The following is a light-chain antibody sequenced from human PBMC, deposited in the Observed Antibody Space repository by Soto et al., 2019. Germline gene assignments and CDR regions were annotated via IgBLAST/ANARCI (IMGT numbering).Light chain of an antibody. J-gene: IGKJ4*01. CDR3: QQRRNLLS. CDR1: RSVDTF. V-gene: IGKV3-11*01. Sequence: EIVLTQSPDTLSLSPGDRATLSCRASRSVDTFLSWYQQKPGQAPRLFIYDSSTRAAGIPDRFSGSGSGTDFTLTISSLEPEDFAVYYCQQRRNLLSFGGGTKVEIK. CDR2: DSS.